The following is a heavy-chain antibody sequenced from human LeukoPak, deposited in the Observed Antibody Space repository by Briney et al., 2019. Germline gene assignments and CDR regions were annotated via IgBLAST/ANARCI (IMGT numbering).Heavy chain of an antibody. Sequence: HGESLRISCKGSGYSFTSYWISWVRQMPGKGLEWMGIIYPGDSDTRYSPSFQGQVTISADKSISTAYLQWSSLKASDTAMYYCARRWHCTNGVCYYFDYWGQGTLVTVSS. CDR3: ARRWHCTNGVCYYFDY. D-gene: IGHD2-8*01. J-gene: IGHJ4*02. V-gene: IGHV5-51*01. CDR1: GYSFTSYW. CDR2: IYPGDSDT.